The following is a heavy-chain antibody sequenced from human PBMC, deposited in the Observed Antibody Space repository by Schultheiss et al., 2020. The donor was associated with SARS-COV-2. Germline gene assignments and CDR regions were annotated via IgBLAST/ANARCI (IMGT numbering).Heavy chain of an antibody. V-gene: IGHV3-33*08. CDR2: IWYDGSNK. J-gene: IGHJ4*02. CDR1: GFTFSSYG. CDR3: VRDWGFHWSDRLDY. D-gene: IGHD1-1*01. Sequence: GESLKISCAASGFTFSSYGMHWVRQAPGKGLEWVAVIWYDGSNKYYADSVKGRFTISRDDAKYSLYLQMNSLRVDDTAVYYCVRDWGFHWSDRLDYWGQGVLVTVSS.